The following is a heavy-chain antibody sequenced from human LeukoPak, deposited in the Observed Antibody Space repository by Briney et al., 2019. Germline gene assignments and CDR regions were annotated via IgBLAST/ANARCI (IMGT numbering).Heavy chain of an antibody. CDR3: ARDLYGDYVPDS. CDR1: GFTFSHHS. CDR2: ISSSGATI. D-gene: IGHD4-17*01. J-gene: IGHJ4*02. Sequence: GGSLRLSCAASGFTFSHHSMTWVRQAPGKGLEWISYISSSGATIYYADSVKGRFTVSRDNAETSLYLQMHGLRDEDTALYYCARDLYGDYVPDSWGQGTLVTVSS. V-gene: IGHV3-48*02.